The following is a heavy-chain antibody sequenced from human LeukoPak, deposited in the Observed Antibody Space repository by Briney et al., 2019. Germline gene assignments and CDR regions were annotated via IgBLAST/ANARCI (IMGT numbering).Heavy chain of an antibody. Sequence: SETLSLTGTVSGGSISSYYWSWIRQPPGKGLEWIGYIYHSGSTNYNPSLKSRVTISVDTSKNQFSLKLSSVTAADTAVYYCARGGRGMDVWGQGTTVTVSS. CDR3: ARGGRGMDV. D-gene: IGHD3-16*01. V-gene: IGHV4-59*01. CDR2: IYHSGST. J-gene: IGHJ6*02. CDR1: GGSISSYY.